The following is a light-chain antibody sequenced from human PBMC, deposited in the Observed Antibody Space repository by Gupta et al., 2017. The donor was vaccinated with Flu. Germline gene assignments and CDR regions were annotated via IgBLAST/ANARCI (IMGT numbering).Light chain of an antibody. Sequence: QSALTQPASVSGSPGQSITISCTATRNDVGSYTLVSWHQQYPGKPPKLIIYEANKRPSGVSSRFSGSKSGNTAYLTISGLQAEDEADYHCFSYAGGTTWLFGEGTKLTVL. CDR1: RNDVGSYTL. CDR2: EAN. J-gene: IGLJ3*02. CDR3: FSYAGGTTWL. V-gene: IGLV2-23*01.